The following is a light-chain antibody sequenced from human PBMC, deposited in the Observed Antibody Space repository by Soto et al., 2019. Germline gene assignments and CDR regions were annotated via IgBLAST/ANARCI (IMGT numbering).Light chain of an antibody. V-gene: IGKV3-15*01. CDR1: QSVSGN. CDR2: GAS. CDR3: QQSNTWPRT. Sequence: EIVMTQSPATLSVSPGERATLSRRASQSVSGNLAWYQQKPGQAPRLLIYGASTRAAGFPARFSGSGSGTEFTLTISSLQSEDFAVYYCQQSNTWPRTFGQGTKVDI. J-gene: IGKJ1*01.